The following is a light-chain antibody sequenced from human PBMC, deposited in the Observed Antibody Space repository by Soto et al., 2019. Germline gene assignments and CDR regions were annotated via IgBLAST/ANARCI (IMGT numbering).Light chain of an antibody. V-gene: IGLV2-14*01. CDR2: EVS. CDR3: GLFTRNSTPGV. Sequence: QSALTQPASVSGSPGQSITISCTGTSSDVGGYNYVSWYQQHPGKAPKLMIYEVSNRPPGVSNRFFGSKSGNTASLTISGLQGEGEAGYCCGLFTRNSTPGVFRRGTQLTVL. J-gene: IGLJ2*01. CDR1: SSDVGGYNY.